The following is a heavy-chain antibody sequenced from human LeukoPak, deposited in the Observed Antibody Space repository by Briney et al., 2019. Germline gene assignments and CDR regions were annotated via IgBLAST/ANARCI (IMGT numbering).Heavy chain of an antibody. CDR1: GLTFSDYS. CDR3: ARDYKYAFDN. Sequence: PGGSLRLSCAASGLTFSDYSMNWVRQAPGKGLGWISYIGIDSGNTNYADSVKGRFTISGDKAKNSLYLQMNSLRVEDTAVYYCARDYKYAFDNWGQGTLVTVSS. CDR2: IGIDSGNT. D-gene: IGHD5-24*01. J-gene: IGHJ4*02. V-gene: IGHV3-48*01.